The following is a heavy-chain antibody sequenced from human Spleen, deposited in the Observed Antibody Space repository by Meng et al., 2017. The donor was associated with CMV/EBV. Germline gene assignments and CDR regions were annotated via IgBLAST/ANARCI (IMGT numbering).Heavy chain of an antibody. Sequence: GESLKISCAASGFAFNTYWMTWVRQAPGKGLEWVANIKQDESEKYYVDSVKGRFTISRDNAKNSLYLQMNSLRTEDTAVYYCARDDMHGVRVFDYWGQGTLVTVSS. CDR3: ARDDMHGVRVFDY. D-gene: IGHD2-15*01. V-gene: IGHV3-7*01. CDR2: IKQDESEK. CDR1: GFAFNTYW. J-gene: IGHJ4*02.